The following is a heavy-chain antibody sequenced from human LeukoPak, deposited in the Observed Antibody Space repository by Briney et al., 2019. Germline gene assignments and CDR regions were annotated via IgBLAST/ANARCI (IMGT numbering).Heavy chain of an antibody. V-gene: IGHV3-33*01. CDR3: ARDGEAAAAGTFMDY. CDR1: GFTFSSYD. D-gene: IGHD6-13*01. J-gene: IGHJ4*02. Sequence: PGGSLRLSCAASGFTFSSYDMHWVRQAPGKGLEWVPFIWYDGSNKYYADAVKGRFTISRDNSKITLYLQMNSLRAEVTAVYYCARDGEAAAAGTFMDYWGQGTLVTVSS. CDR2: IWYDGSNK.